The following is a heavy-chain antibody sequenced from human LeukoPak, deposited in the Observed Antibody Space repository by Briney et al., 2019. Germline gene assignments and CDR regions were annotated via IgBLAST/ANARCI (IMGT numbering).Heavy chain of an antibody. V-gene: IGHV4-39*01. CDR2: ISYSGTT. J-gene: IGHJ4*02. CDR1: GGSISSTSHY. Sequence: ASETLSLTCTVSGGSISSTSHYWGWIRQPPGKGLEWIGSISYSGTTYYNPSLKSRVTISVDTSKNQFSLKLNSVTAADTAVFYCAANSADYNTLGSSYKVWGQGTLVTVSS. D-gene: IGHD3-10*01. CDR3: AANSADYNTLGSSYKV.